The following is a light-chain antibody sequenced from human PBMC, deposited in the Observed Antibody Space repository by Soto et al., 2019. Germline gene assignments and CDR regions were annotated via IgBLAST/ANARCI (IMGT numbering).Light chain of an antibody. CDR2: GAS. CDR3: QQYNNWPRT. J-gene: IGKJ1*01. V-gene: IGKV3-15*01. CDR1: QSVSNT. Sequence: EAVMTQSPATLSVSPVERATLSFRASQSVSNTLAWYQQKLGQAPRLLIHGASTRAPGFPARFSGSGSGTDFTLTISSLQSEDFAVYYCQQYNNWPRTFGQGTKVDIK.